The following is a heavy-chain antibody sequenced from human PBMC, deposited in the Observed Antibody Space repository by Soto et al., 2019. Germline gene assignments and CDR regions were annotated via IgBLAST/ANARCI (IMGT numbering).Heavy chain of an antibody. CDR2: KKYDGNNK. Sequence: PGGSLRLSCEASGFTFRNNGMHWVRQVPGKGLQGVAVKKYDGNNKNYPNSVKARFTISKDNSKNTVYLQMNNLRAEDTAMYYCAKGGSGNYLTYYYYYGMDVWGQGTTVTVSS. D-gene: IGHD3-22*01. CDR1: GFTFRNNG. CDR3: AKGGSGNYLTYYYYYGMDV. J-gene: IGHJ6*02. V-gene: IGHV3-30*18.